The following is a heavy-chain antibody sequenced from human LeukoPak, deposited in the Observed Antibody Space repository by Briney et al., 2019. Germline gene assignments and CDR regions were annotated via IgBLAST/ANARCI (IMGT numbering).Heavy chain of an antibody. CDR2: ITGSGSGI. J-gene: IGHJ4*02. Sequence: PGGSLRLSCAASGFTFSDYYMTWIRQAPGKGLEWVSYITGSGSGIYYADSVKGRFTISRDNAKNSLSLQVNSLRAEDTAVYYCARDHHLAGRRDFDYWGQGTLVTVSS. CDR1: GFTFSDYY. V-gene: IGHV3-11*01. CDR3: ARDHHLAGRRDFDY. D-gene: IGHD6-19*01.